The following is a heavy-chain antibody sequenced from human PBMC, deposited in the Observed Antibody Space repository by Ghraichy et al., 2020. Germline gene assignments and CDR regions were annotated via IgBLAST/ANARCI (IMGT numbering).Heavy chain of an antibody. J-gene: IGHJ3*02. V-gene: IGHV3-73*01. D-gene: IGHD3-10*01. CDR2: IRTKPNNYAT. CDR3: CSGRAFDI. CDR1: GFTFSGSA. Sequence: GESLNISCAASGFTFSGSAVHWVRQASGKGLEWVGHIRTKPNNYATAYAVSVKGRFTVSRDDSRSTGYLQMNSLRTEDTAVYYCCSGRAFDIWGQGTVVIVSS.